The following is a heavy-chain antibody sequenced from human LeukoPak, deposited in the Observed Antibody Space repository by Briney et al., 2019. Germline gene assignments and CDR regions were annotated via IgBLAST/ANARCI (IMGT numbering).Heavy chain of an antibody. J-gene: IGHJ5*02. CDR1: GGSISSYY. Sequence: SETLSLTCTVSGGSISSYYWSWIRQPPGKGLEWIGYIYCSGSTNYNPSLKSRVTISVDTSKNQFSLKLSSVTAADTAVYYCARAGYYYDSSGSLRRNWFDPWGQGTLVTVSS. V-gene: IGHV4-59*01. CDR2: IYCSGST. CDR3: ARAGYYYDSSGSLRRNWFDP. D-gene: IGHD3-22*01.